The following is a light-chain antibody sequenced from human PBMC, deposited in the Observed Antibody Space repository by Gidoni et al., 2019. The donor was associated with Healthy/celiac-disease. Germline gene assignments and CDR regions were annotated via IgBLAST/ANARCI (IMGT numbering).Light chain of an antibody. CDR1: QSVSSY. Sequence: EIVLTQSPATLSLSPGERATLSCRASQSVSSYLAWYQQKPGQAPRLLIYDASNRATGIPARFSGSGSGTDFTLTISSLEPEAFSFYYCHQRSHWGVFTFGPGTKVDIK. CDR2: DAS. CDR3: HQRSHWGVFT. V-gene: IGKV3-11*01. J-gene: IGKJ3*01.